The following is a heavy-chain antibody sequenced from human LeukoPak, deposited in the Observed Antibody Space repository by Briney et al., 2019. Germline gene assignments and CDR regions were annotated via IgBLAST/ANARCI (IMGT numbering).Heavy chain of an antibody. V-gene: IGHV4-34*01. CDR1: GGSFSGYY. Sequence: PSETLSLTCAVYGGSFSGYYWSWIRQPPGKGLEWTGEINHSGSTNYNPSLKSRVTISVDTSKNQFSLKLSSVTAADTAVYYCARVRRITIFGSTFDYWGQGTLVTVSS. J-gene: IGHJ4*02. D-gene: IGHD3-3*01. CDR2: INHSGST. CDR3: ARVRRITIFGSTFDY.